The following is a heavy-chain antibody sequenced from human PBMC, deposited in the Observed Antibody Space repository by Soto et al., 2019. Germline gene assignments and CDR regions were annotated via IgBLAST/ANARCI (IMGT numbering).Heavy chain of an antibody. CDR3: AKDLTYYYDSSGYFFQH. D-gene: IGHD3-22*01. V-gene: IGHV3-30*18. J-gene: IGHJ1*01. Sequence: QVQLVESGGGVVQPGRSLRLSCAASGFTFSSYGMHWVRQAPGKGLEWVAVISYDGSNKYYADSVKGRFTISRDNSKNTLYLQMKGLRAEDTAVYYCAKDLTYYYDSSGYFFQHWGQGTLVTVSS. CDR2: ISYDGSNK. CDR1: GFTFSSYG.